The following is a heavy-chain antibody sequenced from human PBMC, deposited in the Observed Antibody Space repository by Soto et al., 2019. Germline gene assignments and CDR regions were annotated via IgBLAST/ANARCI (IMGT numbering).Heavy chain of an antibody. V-gene: IGHV4-59*01. CDR1: GGSISSYY. CDR2: IYYSGST. D-gene: IGHD3-16*02. Sequence: SETLSLTCTVSGGSISSYYWSWIRQPPGKGLEWIGYIYYSGSTNYNPSLKSQVTISVDTSKNQFSLKLSSVTAADTAVYYCAREQLLYDYVWGSYRSMAGMDVWGQGTTVTVSS. J-gene: IGHJ6*02. CDR3: AREQLLYDYVWGSYRSMAGMDV.